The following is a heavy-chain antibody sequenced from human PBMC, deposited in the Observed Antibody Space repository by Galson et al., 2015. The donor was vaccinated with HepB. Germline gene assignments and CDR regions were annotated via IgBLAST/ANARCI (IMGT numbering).Heavy chain of an antibody. CDR3: ARVADSDYGDHAHFDS. CDR1: GFTFSDYY. Sequence: SLRLSCAASGFTFSDYYMSWIRQAPGKGLEWLSYISSSTIYTNYADSVKGRFTISRDNVKNSMYLQMNSLRAEDTAVCYCARVADSDYGDHAHFDSWGLGTLVTVSS. V-gene: IGHV3-11*06. D-gene: IGHD4-17*01. CDR2: ISSSTIYT. J-gene: IGHJ4*02.